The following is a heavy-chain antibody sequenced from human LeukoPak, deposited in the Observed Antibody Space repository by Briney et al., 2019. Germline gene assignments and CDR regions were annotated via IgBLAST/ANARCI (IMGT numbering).Heavy chain of an antibody. CDR1: GYTFTTSA. D-gene: IGHD3-10*01. CDR3: ARDQSLGSYPDY. CDR2: INAGSGDT. V-gene: IGHV1-3*01. J-gene: IGHJ4*02. Sequence: ASVKVSCKASGYTFTTSAMHWVRQAPGQRLEWMGWINAGSGDTKYSQKFQGRVTFTRDTSASTAYMALSSLRFEDTAVYFCARDQSLGSYPDYWGLGTLVTVSS.